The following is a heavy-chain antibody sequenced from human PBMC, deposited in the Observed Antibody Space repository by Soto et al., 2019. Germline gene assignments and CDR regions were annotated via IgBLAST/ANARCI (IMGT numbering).Heavy chain of an antibody. Sequence: QVQLVQSGAEVRKPGASVTVSCRSSGDSFNDYYIHWVRQAPGQGFEWMGWLNPNGGVTKYAQKSQGGVSMTRDTSIRSVYMQLSRLRSDDTAVYYCARESGGATATLDYYYCYMDVWGTGTTVPVSS. J-gene: IGHJ6*03. V-gene: IGHV1-2*02. CDR3: ARESGGATATLDYYYCYMDV. D-gene: IGHD5-12*01. CDR1: GDSFNDYY. CDR2: LNPNGGVT.